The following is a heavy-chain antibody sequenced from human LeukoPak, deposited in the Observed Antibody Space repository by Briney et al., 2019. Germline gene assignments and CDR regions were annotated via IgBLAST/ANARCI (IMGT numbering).Heavy chain of an antibody. CDR3: ARDVSAGGTNWFDP. D-gene: IGHD3-16*01. CDR2: INPNSGGP. CDR1: GYTFTGYY. Sequence: VASVKVSCKASGYTFTGYYIHWVRQAPGQGLEWMGWINPNSGGPNYAQKFQGRVTMTRDTPISTAYMEMSRLRSDDTAVYYCARDVSAGGTNWFDPWGQGTLVTVSS. J-gene: IGHJ5*02. V-gene: IGHV1-2*02.